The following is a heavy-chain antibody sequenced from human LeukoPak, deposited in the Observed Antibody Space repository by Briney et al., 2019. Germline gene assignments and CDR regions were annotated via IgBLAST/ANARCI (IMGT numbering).Heavy chain of an antibody. CDR2: IRSRSDGGTA. D-gene: IGHD5-12*01. Sequence: PGASLRLSCAASGFTFRDAWMTWVRQAPGKGLEWVGRIRSRSDGGTADYATAVKDRFTISRDDSTNTLYLEMSSLRAEDTAVYYCAKEVRVATHAFDIWGQGTMVTVSS. CDR1: GFTFRDAW. V-gene: IGHV3-15*01. CDR3: AKEVRVATHAFDI. J-gene: IGHJ3*02.